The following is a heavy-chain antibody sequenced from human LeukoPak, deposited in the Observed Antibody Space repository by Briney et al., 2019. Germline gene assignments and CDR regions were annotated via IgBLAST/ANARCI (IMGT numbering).Heavy chain of an antibody. V-gene: IGHV4-39*07. Sequence: SETLSLTCTVSGGSINSGDYYWGWIRQPPGKGLEWIGSIYYSGSTYYNPSLKSRVTISVDRSKNQFSLKLSSVTAADTAVYYCARSAGYQLLEGYYYYMDVWGKGTTVTVSS. CDR2: IYYSGST. J-gene: IGHJ6*03. D-gene: IGHD2-2*01. CDR1: GGSINSGDYY. CDR3: ARSAGYQLLEGYYYYMDV.